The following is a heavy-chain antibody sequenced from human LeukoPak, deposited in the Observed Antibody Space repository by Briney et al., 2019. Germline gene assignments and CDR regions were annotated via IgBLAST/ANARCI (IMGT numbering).Heavy chain of an antibody. D-gene: IGHD5-12*01. CDR3: AKARSGYDFDY. Sequence: GSLRFSCAASGFTLSSYGMSWVRQAPGKGLEWVSGISGSGGTIYYPDSVKGRFTISRDNSKNTLYLQMNSLRAEDTAVYYCAKARSGYDFDYWGQGTLVTVSS. CDR1: GFTLSSYG. CDR2: ISGSGGTI. V-gene: IGHV3-23*01. J-gene: IGHJ4*02.